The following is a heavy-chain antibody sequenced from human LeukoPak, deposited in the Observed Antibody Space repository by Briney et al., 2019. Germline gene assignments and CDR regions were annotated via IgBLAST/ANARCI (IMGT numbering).Heavy chain of an antibody. CDR1: GLTFNNYD. CDR2: IRNDGGNM. J-gene: IGHJ4*02. Sequence: GGSLRLSCAASGLTFNNYDMQWVRRAPGKALEWVAFIRNDGGNMYYADSVQGRFTVPRDNSKNTVYLQMNSLRAEDTAVYYCVKITALSPGAFDYWGQGSLVTVSS. CDR3: VKITALSPGAFDY. D-gene: IGHD2-21*02. V-gene: IGHV3-30*02.